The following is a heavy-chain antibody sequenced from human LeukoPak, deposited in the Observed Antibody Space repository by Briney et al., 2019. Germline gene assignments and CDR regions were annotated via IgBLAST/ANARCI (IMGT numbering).Heavy chain of an antibody. D-gene: IGHD3-22*01. V-gene: IGHV4-59*01. CDR1: GGSISSYY. CDR2: IHYSGST. Sequence: SETLYLTCSVSGGSISSYYWSWIRQPPGKGLEWIGYIHYSGSTNYNPSLKSRVTISVDTSKNQFSLKLRSVTAADTAVYYCARDDSTGLEGVWGQGTLVTVSS. CDR3: ARDDSTGLEGV. J-gene: IGHJ4*02.